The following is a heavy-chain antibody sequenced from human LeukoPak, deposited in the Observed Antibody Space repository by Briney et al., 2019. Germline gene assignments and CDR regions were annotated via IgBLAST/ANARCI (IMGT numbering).Heavy chain of an antibody. CDR1: RFTLSGSD. Sequence: PRGSLCPSRAFSRFTLSGSDINWVTQAPGKGLEWVSSITRSSSNIYYADSVKGRFTISRDHAHNSLYLQMNSLRAEDTAVYYCSTRPYCYGSSSYSYDIDNWGQGTLVTVSS. CDR3: STRPYCYGSSSYSYDIDN. J-gene: IGHJ4*02. D-gene: IGHD5-12*01. V-gene: IGHV3-21*01. CDR2: ITRSSSNI.